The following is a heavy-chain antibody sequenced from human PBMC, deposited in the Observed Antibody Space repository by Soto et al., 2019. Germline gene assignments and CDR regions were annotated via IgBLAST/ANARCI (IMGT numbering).Heavy chain of an antibody. J-gene: IGHJ5*02. D-gene: IGHD6-13*01. CDR2: IFSNDEK. CDR1: GFSLSNAGLG. Sequence: QVTVKESGPVLVKPTETLTLTCTVSGFSLSNAGLGVSWIRQPPGKALEWLAHIFSNDEKSYSTSLKSRLTIYKDTSKGQVVLIMPNMDPVDTATYYCASTYSTSWYWFDTCGQGTLVTVSS. V-gene: IGHV2-26*04. CDR3: ASTYSTSWYWFDT.